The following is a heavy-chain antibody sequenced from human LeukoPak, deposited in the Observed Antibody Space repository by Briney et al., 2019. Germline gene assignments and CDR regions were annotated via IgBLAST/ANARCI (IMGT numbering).Heavy chain of an antibody. CDR3: ARWTTGGVDY. CDR2: IKTDGNIT. V-gene: IGHV3-74*01. CDR1: GFTFSRYW. Sequence: GGSLRLFCAASGFTFSRYWMHWLPQVPGKGLVWVSRIKTDGNITSYADSVKGRFTISRDDAKNTLYLQMNSLRAEDTAVYYCARWTTGGVDYWGQGTLVTVSS. J-gene: IGHJ4*02. D-gene: IGHD1-14*01.